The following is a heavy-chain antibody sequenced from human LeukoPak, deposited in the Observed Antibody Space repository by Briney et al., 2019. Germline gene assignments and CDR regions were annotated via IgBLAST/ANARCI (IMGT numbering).Heavy chain of an antibody. D-gene: IGHD6-25*01. CDR1: GFTLSDFY. J-gene: IGHJ4*02. CDR2: ISGSGNDI. Sequence: EGSLRLSCAASGFTLSDFYMSWIRQAPGKGLEYLSYISGSGNDILYADSVRGRFTISKDNAKNSLYLQMNSLRAEDTAVYYCARSARPLDSWGQGTLVTVSS. V-gene: IGHV3-11*01. CDR3: ARSARPLDS.